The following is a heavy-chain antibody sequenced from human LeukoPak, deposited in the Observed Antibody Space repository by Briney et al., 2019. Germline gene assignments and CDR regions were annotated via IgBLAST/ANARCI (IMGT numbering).Heavy chain of an antibody. Sequence: KPSETLSLTCAAYGGSFSGYYWSWIRQPPGKGLEWIGEINHSGSTNYNPSLKSRVTISVDTSKNQFSLKLSSVTAADTAVYYCARRKRARYSSSWYFDYWGQGTLVTVSS. J-gene: IGHJ4*02. V-gene: IGHV4-34*01. D-gene: IGHD6-13*01. CDR1: GGSFSGYY. CDR2: INHSGST. CDR3: ARRKRARYSSSWYFDY.